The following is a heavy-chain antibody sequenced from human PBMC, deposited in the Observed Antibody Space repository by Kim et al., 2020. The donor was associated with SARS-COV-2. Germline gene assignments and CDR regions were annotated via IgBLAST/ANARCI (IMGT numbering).Heavy chain of an antibody. CDR3: AKGSDYDLKLAFGY. J-gene: IGHJ4*02. D-gene: IGHD4-17*01. Sequence: ADSGEGRFTISRDNAKKSLYLQMNSLRPKDTALYYCAKGSDYDLKLAFGYWSQETLVTVSS. V-gene: IGHV3-9*01.